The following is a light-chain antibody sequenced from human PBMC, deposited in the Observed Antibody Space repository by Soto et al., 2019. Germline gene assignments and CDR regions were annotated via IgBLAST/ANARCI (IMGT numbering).Light chain of an antibody. CDR1: QDIKNY. CDR2: DAI. J-gene: IGKJ1*01. CDR3: QQYGNLLWT. Sequence: DIQMTQSPSSLSASVGDRVTITCQASQDIKNYLNWYQQKPGKAPKLLIYDAINLETGVPSRFSGSGSGTDFTFTISSLQPEDIATYYCQQYGNLLWTFGQGTKVEIK. V-gene: IGKV1-33*01.